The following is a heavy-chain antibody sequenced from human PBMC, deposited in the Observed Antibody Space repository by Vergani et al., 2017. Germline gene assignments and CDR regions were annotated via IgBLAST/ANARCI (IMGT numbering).Heavy chain of an antibody. V-gene: IGHV3-30-3*01. Sequence: QVQLVESGGGVVQPGRSLRLSCAASGSTFSSYAMHWVRQAPGKGLEWVAVISYDGSNKYYADSVKGRFTISRDNSKNTLYLQMNSLRAEDTAVYYCARNGEDRVVPAAMDYWGQGTLVTVSS. J-gene: IGHJ4*02. D-gene: IGHD2-2*01. CDR1: GSTFSSYA. CDR2: ISYDGSNK. CDR3: ARNGEDRVVPAAMDY.